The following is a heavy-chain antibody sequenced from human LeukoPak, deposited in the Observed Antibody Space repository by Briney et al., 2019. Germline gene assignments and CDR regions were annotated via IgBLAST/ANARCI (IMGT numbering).Heavy chain of an antibody. CDR2: IYYSGST. V-gene: IGHV4-39*01. CDR1: GGSISSSSYY. CDR3: ARHPYYDFWSGYLGYYFDY. J-gene: IGHJ4*02. Sequence: KPSETLSLTCTVSGGSISSSSYYWGWIRQPPGKGLEWIGSIYYSGSTYYNPSLKSRVTISVDTSKNQFSLKPSSVTAADTAVYYCARHPYYDFWSGYLGYYFDYWGQGTLVTVSS. D-gene: IGHD3-3*01.